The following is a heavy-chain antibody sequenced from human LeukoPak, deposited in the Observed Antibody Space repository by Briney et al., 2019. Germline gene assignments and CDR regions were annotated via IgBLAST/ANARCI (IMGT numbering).Heavy chain of an antibody. J-gene: IGHJ4*02. CDR3: AKSSGSYYNVDFDY. CDR2: IYYSGST. V-gene: IGHV4-59*01. D-gene: IGHD3-10*01. CDR1: GDSISSYY. Sequence: PSETLSLTCTVSGDSISSYYWSWIRQPPGKGLEWIGYIYYSGSTNYNPSLKSRVTISIDTSKNQFSLKLSSVTAADTAVYYCAKSSGSYYNVDFDYWGQGTLVTVSS.